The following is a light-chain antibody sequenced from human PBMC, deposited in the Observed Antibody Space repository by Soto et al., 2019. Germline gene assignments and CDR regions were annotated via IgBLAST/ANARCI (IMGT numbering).Light chain of an antibody. V-gene: IGKV3-20*01. J-gene: IGKJ2*01. CDR1: QSVSSNY. CDR3: QQYGISPVYT. CDR2: GGS. Sequence: VVLTQSPGTLSSSPGEGATLSCRASQSVSSNYLSWYQQKPGQAPRLLIYGGSNRATGISDGFSGGGSGTSSTLTIGRMGPEDVEVYFCQCQQYGISPVYTFGQGTKLEIK.